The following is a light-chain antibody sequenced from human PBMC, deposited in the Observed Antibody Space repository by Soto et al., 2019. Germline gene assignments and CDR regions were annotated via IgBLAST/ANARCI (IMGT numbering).Light chain of an antibody. CDR2: IAS. J-gene: IGKJ1*01. V-gene: IGKV3-20*01. Sequence: EIVLTQSPGTLSLFPGERATLSCRATQSVNSDYLAWYQQKPGQAPSLLIYIASRRATGIPDRFSGGGSGTDFTLTTNRLEPEDFAVYYCQQYGTSPWTFGQGTKVEIK. CDR1: QSVNSDY. CDR3: QQYGTSPWT.